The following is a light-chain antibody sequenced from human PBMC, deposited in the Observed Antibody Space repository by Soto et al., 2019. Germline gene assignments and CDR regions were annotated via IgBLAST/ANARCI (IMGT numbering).Light chain of an antibody. Sequence: EIVLTQSPASRSLYPGERATLSCRASQSVDSHLVWYQQKPGQAPRLLIFAASNRATGIPVRFSGSGSGTDFTLAINRLEPDDFAVYYCQQRSDWPITLGQGTRLEIK. CDR2: AAS. J-gene: IGKJ5*01. CDR3: QQRSDWPIT. V-gene: IGKV3-11*01. CDR1: QSVDSH.